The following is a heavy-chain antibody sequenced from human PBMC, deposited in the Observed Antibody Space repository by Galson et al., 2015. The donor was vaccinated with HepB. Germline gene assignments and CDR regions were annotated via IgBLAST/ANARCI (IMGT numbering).Heavy chain of an antibody. V-gene: IGHV6-1*01. Sequence: CAISGDSVSSNSGAWNWIRQSPSRGLEWLGRTYYKSKWFNDYAVSVKSRITINTDTSKNQFFLQLKYVNPEDTAVYYCARGQWMNWLDPWGRGTLVTVSS. CDR1: GDSVSSNSGA. CDR2: TYYKSKWFN. D-gene: IGHD6-19*01. J-gene: IGHJ5*02. CDR3: ARGQWMNWLDP.